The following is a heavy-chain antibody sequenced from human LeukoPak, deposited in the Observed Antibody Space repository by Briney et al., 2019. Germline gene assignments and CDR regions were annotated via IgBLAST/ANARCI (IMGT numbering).Heavy chain of an antibody. J-gene: IGHJ2*01. Sequence: GGSLRLSCAASGFTFSAYGMHWVRQAPGKGLEWVAFIRYDGSDTYYADSMKGRLSISRDNSKNTLYVQMSSLRAEDTAVYYCAKDSGYSSKYWYFNLWGCGTLVTVSS. D-gene: IGHD2-15*01. CDR1: GFTFSAYG. CDR3: AKDSGYSSKYWYFNL. CDR2: IRYDGSDT. V-gene: IGHV3-30*02.